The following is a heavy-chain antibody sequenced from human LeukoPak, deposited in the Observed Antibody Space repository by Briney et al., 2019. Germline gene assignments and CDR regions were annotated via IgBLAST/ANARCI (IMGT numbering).Heavy chain of an antibody. CDR2: FTSKTDGGTT. D-gene: IGHD3-22*01. J-gene: IGHJ4*02. CDR3: TTAQFFNSSGSLAY. V-gene: IGHV3-15*01. Sequence: GGSLRLSCAASGXTFNKARMNWVRQGPGKGLEWVGRFTSKTDGGTTDYAAPVRGRFTISRDDSKATLYLQMNSLKTEDTAVYYCTTAQFFNSSGSLAYWGQGTLVTVSS. CDR1: GXTFNKAR.